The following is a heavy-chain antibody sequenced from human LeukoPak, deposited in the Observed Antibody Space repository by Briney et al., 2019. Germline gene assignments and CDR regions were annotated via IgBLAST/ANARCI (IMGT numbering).Heavy chain of an antibody. CDR2: IKQDGSEK. CDR1: GFTFSSYW. CDR3: ARDGPTAYFDY. J-gene: IGHJ4*02. D-gene: IGHD5-18*01. V-gene: IGHV3-7*01. Sequence: PGGSLRLSCAASGFTFSSYWMIWVRQAPGKGLEWVANIKQDGSEKYYVDSVKGRFTISRDNAKNSVYLQMNSLRVEDTAVYYCARDGPTAYFDYWGQGTLVTVSS.